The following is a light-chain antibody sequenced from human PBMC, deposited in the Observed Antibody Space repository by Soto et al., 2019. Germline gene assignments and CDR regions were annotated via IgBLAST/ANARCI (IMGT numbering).Light chain of an antibody. CDR2: DVS. CDR1: SSDVGSYNY. V-gene: IGLV2-11*01. Sequence: QSALTQPRSVSGSPGESVTISCSGTSSDVGSYNYVSWYQQYPGKAPKVMIYDVSERPSEVPVRFSGSKSGNTASLTISGLQAEDEAEYVCCSYSGSDSLLFGGGTQLTV. J-gene: IGLJ2*01. CDR3: CSYSGSDSLL.